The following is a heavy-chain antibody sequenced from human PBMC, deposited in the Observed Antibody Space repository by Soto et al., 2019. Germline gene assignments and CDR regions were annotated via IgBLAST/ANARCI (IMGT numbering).Heavy chain of an antibody. CDR3: ARGSDYGDYGVFDF. CDR2: IYYSGST. J-gene: IGHJ4*02. D-gene: IGHD4-17*01. Sequence: PSETLSLTCTVSGGSISSYYWNWIRQPPEKGVEWIGYIYYSGSTNYNPSLQSRVTISVDTSKNQFSLKLTSVTAADTAVYYCARGSDYGDYGVFDFWGQGTLVTVSS. V-gene: IGHV4-59*01. CDR1: GGSISSYY.